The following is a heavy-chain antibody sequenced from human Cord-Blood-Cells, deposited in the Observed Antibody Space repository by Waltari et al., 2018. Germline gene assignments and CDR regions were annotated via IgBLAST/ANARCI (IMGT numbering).Heavy chain of an antibody. V-gene: IGHV4-39*01. Sequence: QLQLQESGPGLVKPSETLSLTCTVSVGSISSSSYYWGWLRQPPGKGLEWIGSIYYSGSTYYNPSLKSRVTISVDTSKNRFSLKLSSVTAADTAVYYCARHSYHYDSSGYYFDYWGQGTLVTVSS. CDR2: IYYSGST. CDR3: ARHSYHYDSSGYYFDY. CDR1: VGSISSSSYY. J-gene: IGHJ4*02. D-gene: IGHD3-22*01.